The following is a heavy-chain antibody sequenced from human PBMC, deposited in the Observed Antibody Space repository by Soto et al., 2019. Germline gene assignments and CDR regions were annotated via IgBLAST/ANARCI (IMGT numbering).Heavy chain of an antibody. CDR1: GGSVSSGSYY. CDR2: IYYSGST. D-gene: IGHD3-16*02. V-gene: IGHV4-61*01. Sequence: QVQLQESGPGLVKPSETLSLTCTVSGGSVSSGSYYWTWIRQPPGKGLEWIGYIYYSGSTNYNPSLKSRLTISVGTSKNQFSLKLSSVTAADTAVYYCARDLSLDIWGQGTMVTVSS. J-gene: IGHJ3*02. CDR3: ARDLSLDI.